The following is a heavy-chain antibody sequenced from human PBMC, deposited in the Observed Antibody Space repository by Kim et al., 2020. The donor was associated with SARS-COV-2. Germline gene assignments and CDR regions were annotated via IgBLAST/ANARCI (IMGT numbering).Heavy chain of an antibody. V-gene: IGHV3-23*01. CDR3: AKVAPPDGGPQVFYFDY. CDR1: GFTFSSYA. J-gene: IGHJ4*02. Sequence: GGSLRLSCAASGFTFSSYAMSWVRQAPGKGLEWVSAISGSGGSTYYADSVKGRFTISRDNSKNTLYLQMNSLRAEDTAVYYCAKVAPPDGGPQVFYFDYWGQGTLVTVSS. D-gene: IGHD2-15*01. CDR2: ISGSGGST.